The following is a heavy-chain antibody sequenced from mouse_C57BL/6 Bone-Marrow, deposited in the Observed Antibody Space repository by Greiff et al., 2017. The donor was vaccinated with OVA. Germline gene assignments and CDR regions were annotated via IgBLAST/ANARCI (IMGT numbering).Heavy chain of an antibody. CDR3: ARGANWAWFAY. CDR1: GFTFSSYA. V-gene: IGHV5-4*03. CDR2: ISDGGSYT. Sequence: EVKVVESGGGLVKPGGSLKLSCAASGFTFSSYAMSWVRQTPEKRLEWVATISDGGSYTYYPDNVKGRFTISRDNAKNNLYLQMSHLKSEDTAMYYCARGANWAWFAYWGQGTLVTVSA. D-gene: IGHD4-1*01. J-gene: IGHJ3*01.